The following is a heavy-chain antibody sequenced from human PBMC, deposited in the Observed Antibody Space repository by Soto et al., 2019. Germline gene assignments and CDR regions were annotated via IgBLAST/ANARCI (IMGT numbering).Heavy chain of an antibody. CDR2: IVVGSGNT. CDR3: ARGPHSSSWYNWFDP. D-gene: IGHD6-13*01. J-gene: IGHJ5*02. Sequence: SVKVSCKASGFTFTSSAVQWVRQARGQRLEWIGWIVVGSGNTNYAQKFQERVTITRDMSTSTAYMELSSLRSEDTAVYYCARGPHSSSWYNWFDPWGQGTLVTVSS. V-gene: IGHV1-58*01. CDR1: GFTFTSSA.